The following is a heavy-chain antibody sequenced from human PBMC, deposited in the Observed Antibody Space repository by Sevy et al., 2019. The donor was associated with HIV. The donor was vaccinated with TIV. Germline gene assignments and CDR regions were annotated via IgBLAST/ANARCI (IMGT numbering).Heavy chain of an antibody. CDR1: GGSISSSSYY. J-gene: IGHJ4*02. V-gene: IGHV4-39*01. Sequence: SETLSLTCTVSGGSISSSSYYWGWIRQPPGKGLEWIGSIYYSWSTYYNPSLKSRVTISVDTSKNQFSLKLSSVTAADTAVYYCARVQWLVHDYWGQGTLVTVSS. D-gene: IGHD6-19*01. CDR2: IYYSWST. CDR3: ARVQWLVHDY.